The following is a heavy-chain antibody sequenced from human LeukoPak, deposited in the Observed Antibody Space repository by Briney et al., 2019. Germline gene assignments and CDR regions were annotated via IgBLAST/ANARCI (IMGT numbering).Heavy chain of an antibody. D-gene: IGHD3-22*01. V-gene: IGHV3-23*01. CDR1: GFTFSSYA. J-gene: IGHJ5*02. CDR2: ISNSGGST. CDR3: AIQLYSNGYQYFDP. Sequence: GGSLRLSCAASGFTFSSYAMTWVRQAPGKGLEWVSDISNSGGSTYYADSVKGRFTISRDNSKNTLYLQMTSLSAADTAIYYCAIQLYSNGYQYFDPWGQGTLVTVSS.